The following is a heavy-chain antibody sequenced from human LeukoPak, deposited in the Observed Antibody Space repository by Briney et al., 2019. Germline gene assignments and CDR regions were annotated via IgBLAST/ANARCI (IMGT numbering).Heavy chain of an antibody. Sequence: SGSGGSTYYADSVKGRFTISRDNSKNTLYLQMNSLRAEDTAVYYCAKDRHGYKPYYFDYWGQGTLVTVSS. V-gene: IGHV3-23*01. CDR3: AKDRHGYKPYYFDY. CDR2: SGSGGST. D-gene: IGHD5-24*01. J-gene: IGHJ4*02.